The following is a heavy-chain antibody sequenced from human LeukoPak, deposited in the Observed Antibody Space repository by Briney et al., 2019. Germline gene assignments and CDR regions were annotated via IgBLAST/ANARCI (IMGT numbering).Heavy chain of an antibody. CDR2: INHSGST. CDR3: ARGRSRVPAAS. Sequence: SETLSLTCAVYGESFSGYYCSWFRQPPGKGLEWIGEINHSGSTDYNPSLKSRVTISLDTSKKYFSLHLTSVTAADTAVYYCARGRSRVPAASWGQGTLVTVSS. V-gene: IGHV4-34*01. D-gene: IGHD2-2*01. J-gene: IGHJ5*02. CDR1: GESFSGYY.